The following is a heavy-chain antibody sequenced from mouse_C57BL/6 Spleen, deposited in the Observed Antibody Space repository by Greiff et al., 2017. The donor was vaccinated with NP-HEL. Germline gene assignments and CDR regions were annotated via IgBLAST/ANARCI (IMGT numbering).Heavy chain of an antibody. CDR3: AEEGITTVAQSRKDYYDY. CDR2: IYPGDGDT. Sequence: VKLMESGPELVKPGASVKISCKASGYAFSSSWMNWVKQRPGKGLEWIGRIYPGDGDTNYIGKFKGKATLTADKSSSTAYMQLSSLTSEDSAVYFCAEEGITTVAQSRKDYYDYWGQGTTLTVSS. J-gene: IGHJ2*01. CDR1: GYAFSSSW. D-gene: IGHD1-1*01. V-gene: IGHV1-82*01.